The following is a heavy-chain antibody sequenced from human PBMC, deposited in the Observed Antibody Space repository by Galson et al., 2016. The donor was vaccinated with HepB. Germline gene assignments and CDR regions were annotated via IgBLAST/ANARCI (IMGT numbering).Heavy chain of an antibody. CDR2: IYYSGST. CDR3: ARSGSYHLEWGN. D-gene: IGHD1-26*01. J-gene: IGHJ4*02. V-gene: IGHV4-59*01. CDR1: GGSISSYY. Sequence: SETLSLTCTVSGGSISSYYWSWVRQPPGKGLEWIGYIYYSGSTNYNPSLKSRVTISVDTSKNQFSLRLNSVTAADTAVYYCARSGSYHLEWGNWGQGTLVTVSS.